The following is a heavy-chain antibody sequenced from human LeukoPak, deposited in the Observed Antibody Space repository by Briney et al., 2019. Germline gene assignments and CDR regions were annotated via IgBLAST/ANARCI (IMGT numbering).Heavy chain of an antibody. Sequence: PSETLSLTCTVSGDSISSTNYYWGWVRQPPGKGLEWIGSIYYSGSTYYNPSLESRVTISVDTSKNQFSLKLSSVTAADTAVYYCATSGWYLLPGVYWGQGTLVTVSS. CDR3: ATSGWYLLPGVY. J-gene: IGHJ4*02. D-gene: IGHD6-19*01. CDR1: GDSISSTNYY. CDR2: IYYSGST. V-gene: IGHV4-39*01.